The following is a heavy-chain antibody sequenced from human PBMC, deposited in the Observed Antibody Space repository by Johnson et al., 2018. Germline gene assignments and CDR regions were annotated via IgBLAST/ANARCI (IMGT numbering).Heavy chain of an antibody. Sequence: VQLVQSGGGLVQPGGSLRLSYAASGFTFSSYSMNWVRQATGKGLEWVSAIGTAGDTYYPGSVKGRFTISRDNAKNSLYLQMNSLRAEDTAVYYWARVSALDRVVTAIRDDAFDIWGQGTMVTVSS. CDR2: IGTAGDT. D-gene: IGHD2-21*02. V-gene: IGHV3-13*01. J-gene: IGHJ3*02. CDR3: ARVSALDRVVTAIRDDAFDI. CDR1: GFTFSSYS.